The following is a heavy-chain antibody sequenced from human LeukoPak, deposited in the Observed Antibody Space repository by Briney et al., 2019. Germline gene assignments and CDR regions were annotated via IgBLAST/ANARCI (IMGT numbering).Heavy chain of an antibody. J-gene: IGHJ5*02. CDR3: ARALLDCSSTSCYPVYWFDP. V-gene: IGHV1-2*04. D-gene: IGHD2-2*01. CDR2: INPNSGGT. Sequence: ASVTVSCTASGYTFTGYYMHWVRQAPGQGLEWMGWINPNSGGTNYAQKFQGWVTMTRDTSISTAYMELSRLRSDDTAVYYCARALLDCSSTSCYPVYWFDPWGQGTLVTVSS. CDR1: GYTFTGYY.